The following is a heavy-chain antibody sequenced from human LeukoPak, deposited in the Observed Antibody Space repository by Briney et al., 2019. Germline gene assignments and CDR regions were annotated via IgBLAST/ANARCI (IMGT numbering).Heavy chain of an antibody. V-gene: IGHV1-18*01. D-gene: IGHD4-17*01. CDR3: ARNLDYGDYEYYFDY. J-gene: IGHJ4*02. Sequence: ASVKASCKASGYTFTSYGISWVRQAPGQVREWMGWISAYNGNTNYAQKLQGRVTMTTDTSTSTAYMELRSLRSDDTAVYYCARNLDYGDYEYYFDYWGQGTLVTVSS. CDR1: GYTFTSYG. CDR2: ISAYNGNT.